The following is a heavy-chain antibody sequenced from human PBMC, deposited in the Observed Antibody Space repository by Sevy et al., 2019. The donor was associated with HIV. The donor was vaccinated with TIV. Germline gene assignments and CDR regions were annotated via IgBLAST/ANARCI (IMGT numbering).Heavy chain of an antibody. D-gene: IGHD1-1*01. Sequence: GGSLRLSCAASGFIFSSFEMNWVRQAPGKGLEWVSSISTSGSNRYYADSVKGRVTISRDNAKKSLYLQMNSLRAEDTAIYVCSKRGGQYDLGKDDWGQGTTVTVSS. CDR1: GFIFSSFE. CDR2: ISTSGSNR. CDR3: SKRGGQYDLGKDD. V-gene: IGHV3-48*03. J-gene: IGHJ6*02.